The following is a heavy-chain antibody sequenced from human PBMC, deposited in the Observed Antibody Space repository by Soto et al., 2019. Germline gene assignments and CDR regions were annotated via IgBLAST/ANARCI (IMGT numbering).Heavy chain of an antibody. V-gene: IGHV3-33*01. J-gene: IGHJ1*01. Sequence: QVQLVESGGGVVQPGRSLRLSCAASGFTLSSYGMHWVRQAPGKGLEWVAVIWYDGSNKYYADSVKGRFTISRDNSKNTLYLQMNSLRAEDTAVYYCARESQYYYDNWGQGTLVTVSS. D-gene: IGHD3-22*01. CDR1: GFTLSSYG. CDR3: ARESQYYYDN. CDR2: IWYDGSNK.